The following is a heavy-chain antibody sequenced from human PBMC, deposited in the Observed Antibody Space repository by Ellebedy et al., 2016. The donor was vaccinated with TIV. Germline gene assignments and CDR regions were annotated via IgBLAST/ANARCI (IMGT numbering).Heavy chain of an antibody. CDR3: ARVATVAYYYYYGMDV. D-gene: IGHD4-23*01. J-gene: IGHJ6*02. Sequence: ESLKISCAASGFTFSSYAMSWVRQAPGKGLEWVSAISGSGGSTYYADSVKGRFTISRDNSKNTLYLQMNSLRAEDTAVYYCARVATVAYYYYYGMDVWGQGTTVTVSS. CDR1: GFTFSSYA. V-gene: IGHV3-23*01. CDR2: ISGSGGST.